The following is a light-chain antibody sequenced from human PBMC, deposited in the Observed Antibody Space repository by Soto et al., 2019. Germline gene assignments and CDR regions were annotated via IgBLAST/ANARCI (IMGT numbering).Light chain of an antibody. CDR2: GAS. V-gene: IGKV3-20*01. CDR3: QQYGSSPLYT. J-gene: IGKJ2*01. CDR1: QSVSSSY. Sequence: EIVLTQSPGTLSLSPGERATLSCRASQSVSSSYLAWYQQKPGQAPRLLIYGASSRATGIPDRFSGSGSGTDFTLKISRLEPEDFEVYYCQQYGSSPLYTFGQGTKLEIK.